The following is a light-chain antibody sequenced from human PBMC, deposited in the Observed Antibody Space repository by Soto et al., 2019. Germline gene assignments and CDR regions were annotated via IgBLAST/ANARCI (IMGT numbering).Light chain of an antibody. V-gene: IGKV1-39*01. CDR1: QAILTY. Sequence: DIHLTQSPSSLSAAVGDRVTITCRASQAILTYLNWLQQKAGKAPEVLIYGASGLRSGVPSRFTRSGSATDFTLTITSLQREDAGTYFCQQTFSPDVTFGGGTKV. CDR3: QQTFSPDVT. CDR2: GAS. J-gene: IGKJ4*01.